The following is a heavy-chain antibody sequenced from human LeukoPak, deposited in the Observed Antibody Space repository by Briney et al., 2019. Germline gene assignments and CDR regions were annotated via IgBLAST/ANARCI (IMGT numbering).Heavy chain of an antibody. CDR3: AKDRVVRGVTWFDP. CDR1: GFTFSSYG. Sequence: GGTLRLSCAASGFTFSSYGMSWVRQAPGKGLEWVSAISGSGGSTYYADSVKGRFTISRDNSKNTLYLQMNSLRAEDTAVYYCAKDRVVRGVTWFDPWSQGTLVTVSS. J-gene: IGHJ5*02. V-gene: IGHV3-23*01. CDR2: ISGSGGST. D-gene: IGHD3-10*01.